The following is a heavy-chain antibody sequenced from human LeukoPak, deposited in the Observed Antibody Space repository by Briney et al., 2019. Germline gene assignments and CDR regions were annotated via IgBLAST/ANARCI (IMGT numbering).Heavy chain of an antibody. D-gene: IGHD3-22*01. V-gene: IGHV4-39*01. CDR1: GGSISSSSYY. J-gene: IGHJ6*03. CDR2: IYYSGST. Sequence: PSETLSLTCTVSGGSISSSSYYWGWIRQPPGKGLEWIGSIYYSGSTYYNPSLKSRVTISVDTSKNQFSLKLSSVTAADTAVYYCARQTYDSSGYYEDYYYYMDVWGKGTTVTISS. CDR3: ARQTYDSSGYYEDYYYYMDV.